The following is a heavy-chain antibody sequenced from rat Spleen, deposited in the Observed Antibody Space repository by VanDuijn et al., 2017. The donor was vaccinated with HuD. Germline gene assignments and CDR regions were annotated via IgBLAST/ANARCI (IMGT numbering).Heavy chain of an antibody. CDR2: IWTGGTT. Sequence: QVQLKESGPGLVQPSQTLSLTCTVSGFSLASYNVHRVRQPTGKGLEWMGIIWTGGTTDYNSALKSRLSISRDTSKNQVFLKMNSLQTDDTGTYYCTREYLTTGVMDAWGQGASVTVSS. CDR3: TREYLTTGVMDA. J-gene: IGHJ4*01. CDR1: GFSLASYN. D-gene: IGHD1-4*01. V-gene: IGHV2-30*01.